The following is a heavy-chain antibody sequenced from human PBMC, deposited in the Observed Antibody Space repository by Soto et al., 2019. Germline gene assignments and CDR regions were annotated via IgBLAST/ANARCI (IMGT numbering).Heavy chain of an antibody. V-gene: IGHV1-18*01. CDR1: GYTFTSYG. CDR2: ISAYNGDT. J-gene: IGHJ4*02. D-gene: IGHD2-8*01. Sequence: QAQLVQSGGEVKKPGASVKVSCRASGYTFTSYGYAWVRQAPGQGLEWMGWISAYNGDTNYAQKSQDRFTLTTDTSTTTAHMELRNLGSDDTAVYYCARSGAYCTSITCLFDSFWGLGTLVTVSS. CDR3: ARSGAYCTSITCLFDSF.